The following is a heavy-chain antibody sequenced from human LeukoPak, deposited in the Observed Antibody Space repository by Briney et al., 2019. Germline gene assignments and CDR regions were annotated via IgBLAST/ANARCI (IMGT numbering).Heavy chain of an antibody. CDR2: IYSGGGT. D-gene: IGHD1-26*01. J-gene: IGHJ4*02. CDR3: ARTLGVVGYFDL. CDR1: GFTVSRNY. Sequence: GGSLRLSCAASGFTVSRNYMSWVRQAPGKGLEWLSVIYSGGGTDYADSVKGRFTISRDNSKNALYLQMNSLRVEDTAVYYCARTLGVVGYFDLWGQGTLVTVSS. V-gene: IGHV3-66*01.